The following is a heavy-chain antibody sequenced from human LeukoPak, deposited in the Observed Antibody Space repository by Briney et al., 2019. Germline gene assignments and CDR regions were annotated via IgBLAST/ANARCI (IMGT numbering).Heavy chain of an antibody. CDR1: GYRFTSYW. CDR2: IYPGDSDT. D-gene: IGHD5-18*01. V-gene: IGHV5-51*01. J-gene: IGHJ3*02. Sequence: GESLKISCKGSGYRFTSYWIGWVRQMPGKGLEWMGIIYPGDSDTRYSPSFQGPVTISADKSISIAYLQWSSLRASDTAMYYCAKGGGAMAPGDAFDIWGQGTMVTVSS. CDR3: AKGGGAMAPGDAFDI.